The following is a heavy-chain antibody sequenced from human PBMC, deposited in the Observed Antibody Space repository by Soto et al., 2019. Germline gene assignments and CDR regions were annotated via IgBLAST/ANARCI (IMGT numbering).Heavy chain of an antibody. D-gene: IGHD3-3*01. V-gene: IGHV1-8*01. CDR1: GYTFTSYD. CDR3: ARERPFESTIFGVVIIPYYYYGMDV. CDR2: MNPNSGNT. Sequence: ASVKVSCKASGYTFTSYDINWVRQATGQGLEWMGWMNPNSGNTGYAQKFQGRVTMTRNTSISTAYMELSRLRSEDTAVYYCARERPFESTIFGVVIIPYYYYGMDVWGQGTTVTVSS. J-gene: IGHJ6*02.